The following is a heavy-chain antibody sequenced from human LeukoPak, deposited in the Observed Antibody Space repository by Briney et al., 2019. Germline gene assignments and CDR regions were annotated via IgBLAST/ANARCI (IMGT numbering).Heavy chain of an antibody. CDR2: INHSGST. D-gene: IGHD6-6*01. J-gene: IGHJ5*02. Sequence: SETLSLTCAVYGGSFSGYYWSWIRQPPGKGLEWIGVINHSGSTNYNPSLKSRVTISVDTSKNQFSLKLSSVTAADTAVYYCARGFCKMAARCHWRWFDPWGQGTLVTVSS. CDR1: GGSFSGYY. V-gene: IGHV4-34*01. CDR3: ARGFCKMAARCHWRWFDP.